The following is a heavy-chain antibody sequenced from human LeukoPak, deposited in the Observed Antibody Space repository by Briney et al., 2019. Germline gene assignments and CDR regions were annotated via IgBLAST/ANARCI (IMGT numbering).Heavy chain of an antibody. CDR2: IYHRGTS. D-gene: IGHD1-26*01. V-gene: IGHV4-59*01. Sequence: RTSETLSLTCTVSGDSISSYFWTWIRQPPGKGLEWIGFIYHRGTSSYNPSLKSRLTMSVDTSKNQVSLKLNSVTAADTAIYYCARGSYGWFDPWGQGTLVTVSS. CDR1: GDSISSYF. J-gene: IGHJ5*02. CDR3: ARGSYGWFDP.